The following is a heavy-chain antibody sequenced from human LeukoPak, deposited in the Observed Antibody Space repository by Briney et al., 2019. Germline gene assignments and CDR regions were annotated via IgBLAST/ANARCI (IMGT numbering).Heavy chain of an antibody. CDR1: GGTFSSYA. J-gene: IGHJ3*02. V-gene: IGHV1-69*05. Sequence: SVKVSCKASGGTFSSYAISWVRQAPGQGLKWMGGIIPIFGTANYAQKFQGRVTITTDESTSTAYMELSSLRSEDTAVYYCASPQSPDAFDIWGQGTMVTVSS. CDR3: ASPQSPDAFDI. CDR2: IIPIFGTA.